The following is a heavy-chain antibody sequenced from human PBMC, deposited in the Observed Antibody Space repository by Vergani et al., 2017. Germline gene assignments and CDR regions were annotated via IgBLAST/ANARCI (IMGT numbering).Heavy chain of an antibody. CDR1: GFTFGYYA. CDR2: IRSKAYGQAT. Sequence: EVQLVESGGDLVQPGRSLRLSCTASGFTFGYYAMDWFRQAPGQGLEWVGGIRSKAYGQATIYAASVKGRFTISRDNSKNTLYLYMNSLRADDTAVYYCAKDPRLKEDYYYYYMDVWGKGTTVTVSS. CDR3: AKDPRLKEDYYYYYMDV. J-gene: IGHJ6*03. V-gene: IGHV3-49*03.